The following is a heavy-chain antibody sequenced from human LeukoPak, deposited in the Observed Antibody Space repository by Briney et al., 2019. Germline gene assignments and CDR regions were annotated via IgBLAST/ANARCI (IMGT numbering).Heavy chain of an antibody. CDR3: ARDYSNYDWYGMDV. V-gene: IGHV1-69*13. J-gene: IGHJ6*02. D-gene: IGHD4-11*01. Sequence: SVKVSCKASGGTFSSYAISWVRQAPGQGLEWMGGIIPIFGTANCAQKFQGRVTITADESTSTAYMELSSLRSEDTAVYYCARDYSNYDWYGMDVWGQGTTVTVSS. CDR1: GGTFSSYA. CDR2: IIPIFGTA.